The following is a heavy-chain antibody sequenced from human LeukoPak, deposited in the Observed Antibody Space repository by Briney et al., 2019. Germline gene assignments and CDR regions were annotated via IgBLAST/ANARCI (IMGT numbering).Heavy chain of an antibody. CDR2: IKEDGSET. CDR3: ARAGGGYFDY. J-gene: IGHJ4*02. D-gene: IGHD4-23*01. V-gene: IGHV3-7*03. Sequence: AGGSLRLSCAVSGFSFSSYWMSWVRQAPGMGLELVANIKEDGSETYYVDSVKGRFTISRDNARNSVYLQMNRLGAGDTAVYYCARAGGGYFDYWGQGTQVTVSS. CDR1: GFSFSSYW.